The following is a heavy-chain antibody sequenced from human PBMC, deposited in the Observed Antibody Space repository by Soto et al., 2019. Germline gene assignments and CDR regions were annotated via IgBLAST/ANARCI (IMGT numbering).Heavy chain of an antibody. CDR3: ARVELVDKAYYFDY. CDR1: GGSISSGGYY. V-gene: IGHV4-31*03. D-gene: IGHD6-6*01. Sequence: LSLTCTVSGGSISSGGYYWSWIRQHPGKGLEWIGYIYYSGSTYYNPSLKSRVTISVDTSKNQFSLKLSSVTAADTAVYYCARVELVDKAYYFDYWGQGTLVTVSS. CDR2: IYYSGST. J-gene: IGHJ4*02.